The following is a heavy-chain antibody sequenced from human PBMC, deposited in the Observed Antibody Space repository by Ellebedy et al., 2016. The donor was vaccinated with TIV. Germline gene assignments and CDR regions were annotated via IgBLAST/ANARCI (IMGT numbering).Heavy chain of an antibody. Sequence: SVKVSCXASGGTFSSYAISWVRQAPGQGLEWMGRIIPILGIANYAQKFQGRVTITADKSTSTAYMELSSLRSEDTAVYYCARDQGDSSRDAFDIWGQGTMVTVSS. D-gene: IGHD3-22*01. J-gene: IGHJ3*02. CDR3: ARDQGDSSRDAFDI. CDR2: IIPILGIA. V-gene: IGHV1-69*04. CDR1: GGTFSSYA.